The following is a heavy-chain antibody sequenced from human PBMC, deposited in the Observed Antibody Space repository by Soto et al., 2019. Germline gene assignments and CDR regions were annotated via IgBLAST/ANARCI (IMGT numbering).Heavy chain of an antibody. CDR1: GFTFSSYA. Sequence: GSLRLSCAASGFTFSSYAMSWVRQAPGKGLEWVSAISGSGGSTYYADSVKGRFTISRDNSKNTLYLQMNSLRAEDTAVYYCAKSPYSSGWYSAWGQGTLVTVAS. D-gene: IGHD6-19*01. CDR2: ISGSGGST. CDR3: AKSPYSSGWYSA. J-gene: IGHJ5*02. V-gene: IGHV3-23*01.